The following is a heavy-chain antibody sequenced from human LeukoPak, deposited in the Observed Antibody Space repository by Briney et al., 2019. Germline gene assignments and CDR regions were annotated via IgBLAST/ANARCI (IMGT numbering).Heavy chain of an antibody. CDR3: AKGSGSYIRYYFDY. J-gene: IGHJ4*02. Sequence: GGSLRLSCAASGFTFSTYGMHWVRQVPGKGLEWVAFIRFDGSNKYYADSVRGRFTISRDNSKNTLYLQMNSLRAEDTAVYYCAKGSGSYIRYYFDYWGQGTLVTVSS. V-gene: IGHV3-30*02. D-gene: IGHD3-10*01. CDR2: IRFDGSNK. CDR1: GFTFSTYG.